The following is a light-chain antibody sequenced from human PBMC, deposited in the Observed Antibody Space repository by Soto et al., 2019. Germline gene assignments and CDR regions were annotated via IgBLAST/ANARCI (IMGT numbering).Light chain of an antibody. CDR1: QGISSW. CDR3: QPANTLPIT. J-gene: IGKJ5*01. Sequence: DIQMTQSPSSVSASVGDRVTITCRASQGISSWLAWYQQKPGKAPKLLIYAASSLQSGVPSRFSVSGSGTDFTLTISSLQTADFATYYYQPANTLPITFGQGTRLEIK. CDR2: AAS. V-gene: IGKV1-12*01.